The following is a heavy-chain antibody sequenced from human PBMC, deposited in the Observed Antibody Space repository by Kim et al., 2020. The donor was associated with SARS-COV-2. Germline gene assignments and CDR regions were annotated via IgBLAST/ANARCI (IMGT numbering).Heavy chain of an antibody. D-gene: IGHD3-10*01. V-gene: IGHV3-48*03. Sequence: GGSLRLSCAASGFTFSTYEMNWVRQAPGKGLEWISSISGSGNTMYYAHSVRGRFTISRDNAKNSLYLQMNSLRAEDTALYYCARVDYYASGDHFDYWGQGALVTVSS. J-gene: IGHJ4*02. CDR2: ISGSGNTM. CDR3: ARVDYYASGDHFDY. CDR1: GFTFSTYE.